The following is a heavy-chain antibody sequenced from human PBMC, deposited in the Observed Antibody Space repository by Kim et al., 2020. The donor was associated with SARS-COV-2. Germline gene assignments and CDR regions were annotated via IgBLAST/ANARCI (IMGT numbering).Heavy chain of an antibody. CDR2: ISSSSSYT. CDR1: GFTFSDYY. V-gene: IGHV3-11*05. Sequence: GGSLRPSCAASGFTFSDYYMSWIRQAPGKGLEWVSYISSSSSYTNYADSVKGRFTISRDNAKNSLYLQMNSLRAEDTAVYYCARDQVEMGLDYWGQGTLVTVSS. J-gene: IGHJ4*02. D-gene: IGHD2-15*01. CDR3: ARDQVEMGLDY.